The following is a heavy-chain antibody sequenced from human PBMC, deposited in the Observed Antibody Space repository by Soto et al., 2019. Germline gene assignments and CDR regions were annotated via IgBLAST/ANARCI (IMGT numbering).Heavy chain of an antibody. V-gene: IGHV3-33*01. CDR3: ARDEWFGDLDV. J-gene: IGHJ6*02. CDR2: IWYDGSNK. Sequence: GSLRLSCAASGFTFSSYGMHWVRQAPGKGLEWVAVIWYDGSNKYYADSVKGRFTISRDNSKNTLYLQMNSLRAEDTAVYYCARDEWFGDLDVWGQGTTVTVSS. CDR1: GFTFSSYG. D-gene: IGHD3-10*01.